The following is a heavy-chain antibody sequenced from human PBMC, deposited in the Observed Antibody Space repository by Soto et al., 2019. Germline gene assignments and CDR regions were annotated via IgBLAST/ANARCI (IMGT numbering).Heavy chain of an antibody. D-gene: IGHD6-19*01. CDR2: IKHSGST. CDR3: ARLIAVAGTSGMDV. CDR1: GGSFSGYY. V-gene: IGHV4-34*01. J-gene: IGHJ6*02. Sequence: QVQLQQWGAGLLKPSETLSLTCAVSGGSFSGYYWSWIRQPPGKGLEWIGEIKHSGSTNYNPSLTSRVTISVDTSMNQFSLKLSSVTAADTAVYYCARLIAVAGTSGMDVWGQGTTVTVSS.